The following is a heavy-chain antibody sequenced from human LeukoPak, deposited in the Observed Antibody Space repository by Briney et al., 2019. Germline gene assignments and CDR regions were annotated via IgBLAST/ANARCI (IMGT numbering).Heavy chain of an antibody. D-gene: IGHD6-13*01. CDR3: ARVGRQQLVFLQGSQWLPYDY. CDR2: MNPNSGNT. J-gene: IGHJ4*02. Sequence: ASVKVSCKASGYTFTSYDINWVRQATGQGLEWMGWMNPNSGNTGYAQKFQGRVTMTRSTSISTAYMELSSLRSEDTAVYYCARVGRQQLVFLQGSQWLPYDYWGQGTLVTVSS. CDR1: GYTFTSYD. V-gene: IGHV1-8*01.